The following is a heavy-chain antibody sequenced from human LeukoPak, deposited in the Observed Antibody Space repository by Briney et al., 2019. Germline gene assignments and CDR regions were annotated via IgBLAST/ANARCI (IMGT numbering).Heavy chain of an antibody. CDR2: IDEFGSVT. J-gene: IGHJ4*02. CDR1: GFTFSSYW. CDR3: VRDMFGGRDY. Sequence: GGSLRLSCVASGFTFSSYWMHWVRQVPGKGLAWVSRIDEFGSVTNSADSVQGRFSISRDNAKNALYLQMNSLRAEDTAVYYCVRDMFGGRDYWGQGTLVTVSS. D-gene: IGHD3-10*02. V-gene: IGHV3-74*01.